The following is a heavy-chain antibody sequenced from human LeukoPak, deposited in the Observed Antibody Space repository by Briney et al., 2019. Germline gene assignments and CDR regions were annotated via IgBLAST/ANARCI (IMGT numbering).Heavy chain of an antibody. D-gene: IGHD1-1*01. CDR1: GFTFSDFW. Sequence: GGSLRLSCAASGFTFSDFWMSWVRQAPGKGLEWVADINQDESAKSYVDSMRGRFTISRDNAENSLYLQMNNLRADDTALYYCARESRPEGRLIDIDFWGQGTLVTVSS. V-gene: IGHV3-7*01. J-gene: IGHJ4*02. CDR2: INQDESAK. CDR3: ARESRPEGRLIDIDF.